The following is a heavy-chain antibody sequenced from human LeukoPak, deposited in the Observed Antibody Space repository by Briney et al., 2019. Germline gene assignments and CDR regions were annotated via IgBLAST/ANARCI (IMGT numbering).Heavy chain of an antibody. CDR2: ISGSGGST. Sequence: GGSLRLSCAASGFTFSSYAMSWVRQAPGKGQEWVSAISGSGGSTYYADSVKGRFTISRDNSKNTLYLQMNSLRAEDTAVYYCAKLGLEQWLRRNWFDPWGQGTLVTVSS. D-gene: IGHD6-19*01. V-gene: IGHV3-23*01. J-gene: IGHJ5*02. CDR1: GFTFSSYA. CDR3: AKLGLEQWLRRNWFDP.